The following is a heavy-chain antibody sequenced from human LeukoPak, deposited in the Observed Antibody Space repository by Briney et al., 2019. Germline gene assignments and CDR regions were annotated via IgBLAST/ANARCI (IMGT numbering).Heavy chain of an antibody. V-gene: IGHV1-2*06. CDR1: GYTFSGYF. CDR2: INANSGGT. CDR3: ARDLSPTSNWELDS. Sequence: GSSVKVFCKASGYTFSGYFIHWVRQAAGQGLEWMGRINANSGGTEYAQNFQGRVTMTRDTSISTASMELSMLTSDDTAVYYCARDLSPTSNWELDSWGQGTLVTVSS. J-gene: IGHJ4*02. D-gene: IGHD7-27*01.